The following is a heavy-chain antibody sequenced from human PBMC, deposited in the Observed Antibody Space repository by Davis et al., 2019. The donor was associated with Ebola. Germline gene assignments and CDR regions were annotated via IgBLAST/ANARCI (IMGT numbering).Heavy chain of an antibody. Sequence: GESLKIPCAASGFTFSSYSMNWVRQAPGKGLEWVSYISSSSSTIYYADSVKGRFTISRDNAKNSLYLQMNSLRDEDTAVYYCARDGNPGRCSGGSCYSYHDAFDIWGQGTMVTVSS. V-gene: IGHV3-48*02. CDR3: ARDGNPGRCSGGSCYSYHDAFDI. CDR2: ISSSSSTI. J-gene: IGHJ3*02. CDR1: GFTFSSYS. D-gene: IGHD2-15*01.